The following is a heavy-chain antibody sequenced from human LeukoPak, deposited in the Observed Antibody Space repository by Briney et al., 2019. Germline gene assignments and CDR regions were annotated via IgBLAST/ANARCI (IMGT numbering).Heavy chain of an antibody. CDR3: ASHSSSWYRDY. Sequence: GGSLRLSCAASGFTFSSYWMHCVRQAPGKGLVWVSRINRDGSSTSYADSVKGRFTISRDNAKNTLYLQMNSLRAEDPAVYYCASHSSSWYRDYWGQGTLVTVSS. J-gene: IGHJ4*02. V-gene: IGHV3-74*01. CDR2: INRDGSST. CDR1: GFTFSSYW. D-gene: IGHD6-13*01.